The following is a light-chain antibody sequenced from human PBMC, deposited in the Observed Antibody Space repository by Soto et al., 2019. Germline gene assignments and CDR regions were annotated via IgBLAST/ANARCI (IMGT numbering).Light chain of an antibody. V-gene: IGKV3-20*01. CDR3: QQYGSSPMT. J-gene: IGKJ1*01. CDR2: VAS. Sequence: EIVLTQSPATLSLSPGERATLSCSASQSVDSSYLAWYQQRPGQAPRLLIYVASNRATGIPDRFSGSGSGTDFTLTISSLEPEDFAVYYCQQYGSSPMTFGQGTKVDIK. CDR1: QSVDSSY.